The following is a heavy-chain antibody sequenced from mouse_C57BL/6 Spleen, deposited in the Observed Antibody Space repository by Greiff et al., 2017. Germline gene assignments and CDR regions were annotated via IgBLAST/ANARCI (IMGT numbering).Heavy chain of an antibody. J-gene: IGHJ3*01. CDR2: IDPEDGDT. D-gene: IGHD1-1*01. V-gene: IGHV14-1*01. Sequence: EVQLQQSGAELVRPGASVKLSCTASGFNIKDYYMHWVKQRPEQGLEWIGRIDPEDGDTESAPKFQGKATMTADTSSNTAYLQLSSLTSEDTAVYYCTRSPYGSLAYWGKGTLVTVSA. CDR1: GFNIKDYY. CDR3: TRSPYGSLAY.